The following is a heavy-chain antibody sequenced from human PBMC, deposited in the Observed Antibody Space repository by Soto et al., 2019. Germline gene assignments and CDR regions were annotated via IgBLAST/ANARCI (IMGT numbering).Heavy chain of an antibody. CDR2: TYYRSKWYN. D-gene: IGHD2-15*01. Sequence: SLPCAISGDSVSSNNAAWNWIRQSPSRGLEWLGRTYYRSKWYNDYAVSVKSRITINPDTSKNQFSLQLNSVTPEDTAVYYCAREGYCSGGSCYVFGWFDPWGQGTLVTVSS. V-gene: IGHV6-1*01. CDR3: AREGYCSGGSCYVFGWFDP. J-gene: IGHJ5*02. CDR1: GDSVSSNNAA.